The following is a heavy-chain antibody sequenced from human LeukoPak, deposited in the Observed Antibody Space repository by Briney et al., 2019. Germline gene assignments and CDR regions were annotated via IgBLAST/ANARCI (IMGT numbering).Heavy chain of an antibody. CDR3: VKGSANARPYYFDY. D-gene: IGHD2-15*01. V-gene: IGHV3-23*01. CDR2: ISGGGGST. J-gene: IGHJ4*02. CDR1: GFTFNSYV. Sequence: GGSLRLSCEGSGFTFNSYVMSWVRQAPGKGPEWVSAISGGGGSTYHADSVKGRLSISRDNSKNTLFLQMNSLRAGDTAIYYCVKGSANARPYYFDYWGQGTLVTVSS.